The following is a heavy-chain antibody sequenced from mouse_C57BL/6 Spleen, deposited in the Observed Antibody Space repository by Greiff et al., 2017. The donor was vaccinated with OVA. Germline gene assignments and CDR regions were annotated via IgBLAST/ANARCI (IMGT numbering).Heavy chain of an antibody. J-gene: IGHJ4*01. CDR3: ARDATVVADAMDY. CDR2: ISDGGSYT. Sequence: DVQLVESGGGLVKPGGSLKLSCAASGFTFSSYAMSWVRQTPEKRLEWVATISDGGSYTYYPDNVKGRFTISRDNAKNNLYLQMSHLKSEDTAMYYCARDATVVADAMDYWGQGTSVTVSS. CDR1: GFTFSSYA. V-gene: IGHV5-4*01. D-gene: IGHD1-1*01.